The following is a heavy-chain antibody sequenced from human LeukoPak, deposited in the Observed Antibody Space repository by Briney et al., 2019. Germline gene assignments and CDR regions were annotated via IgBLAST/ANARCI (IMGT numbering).Heavy chain of an antibody. CDR2: ISGDGGSK. V-gene: IGHV3-43*02. CDR3: ANRFDY. J-gene: IGHJ4*02. Sequence: GGSLRLSCAASGFTFDDYAMPWVRQPPGKGLELVSLISGDGGSKYYADSVKGRFPISRDNSKNSLYLQMDSLRTEDAALYYCANRFDYWGQGTLVTVSS. CDR1: GFTFDDYA.